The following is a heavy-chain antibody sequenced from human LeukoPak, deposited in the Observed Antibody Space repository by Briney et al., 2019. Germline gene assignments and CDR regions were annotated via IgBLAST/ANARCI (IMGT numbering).Heavy chain of an antibody. V-gene: IGHV3-21*01. CDR1: GFTFSSYS. J-gene: IGHJ5*02. Sequence: PGGSLRLSCAASGFTFSSYSITWVRQAPGKGLEWVSSISSSSNYIYYADSVKGRFTISRDNAKNSLYLQMNSLRAEDTAVYYCARDWGYCSSTSCYGNWFDPWGQGTLVTVSS. D-gene: IGHD2-2*01. CDR2: ISSSSNYI. CDR3: ARDWGYCSSTSCYGNWFDP.